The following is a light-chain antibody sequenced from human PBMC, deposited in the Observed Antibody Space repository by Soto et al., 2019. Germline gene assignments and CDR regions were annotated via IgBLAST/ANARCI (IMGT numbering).Light chain of an antibody. CDR2: DAS. Sequence: ETVLTQSPATQSLNPGERATLCCRASQSVSSYLAWYQQKPGQAPRLLIYDASKRATGIPARFSGSGSGTDFTLTISSLEPEDFAVYYCQQRSNCLFGPGTKVDIK. J-gene: IGKJ3*01. CDR1: QSVSSY. V-gene: IGKV3-11*01. CDR3: QQRSNCL.